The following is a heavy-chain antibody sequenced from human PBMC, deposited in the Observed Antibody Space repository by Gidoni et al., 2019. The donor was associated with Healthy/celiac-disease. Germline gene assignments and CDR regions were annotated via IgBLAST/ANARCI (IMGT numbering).Heavy chain of an antibody. D-gene: IGHD1-26*01. V-gene: IGHV3-74*01. Sequence: EVQLVESGGGLVQPGGSLRLSCAASGFTFSSYWMHWVRQAPGKGLVWVSRINSDGSSTSYADSVKGRFTISRDNAKNTLYLQMNSLRAEDTAVYYCARGPLYSGSYDFGMDVWGQGTTVTVSS. CDR2: INSDGSST. CDR3: ARGPLYSGSYDFGMDV. J-gene: IGHJ6*02. CDR1: GFTFSSYW.